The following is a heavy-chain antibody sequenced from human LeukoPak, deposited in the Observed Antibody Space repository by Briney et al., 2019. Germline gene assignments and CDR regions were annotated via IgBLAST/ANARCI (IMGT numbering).Heavy chain of an antibody. CDR2: ISGSGDST. CDR1: GVIFSSYG. CDR3: AKYYYDGTGSNLFDY. J-gene: IGHJ4*02. D-gene: IGHD3-22*01. Sequence: GGSLRLSCAASGVIFSSYGMSWVRQAPGKGLEWVSAISGSGDSTFYADSVKGRFTISRDNSKNTLYLQMSSLRAEDRAVYYCAKYYYDGTGSNLFDYWGQGTLVTVSS. V-gene: IGHV3-23*01.